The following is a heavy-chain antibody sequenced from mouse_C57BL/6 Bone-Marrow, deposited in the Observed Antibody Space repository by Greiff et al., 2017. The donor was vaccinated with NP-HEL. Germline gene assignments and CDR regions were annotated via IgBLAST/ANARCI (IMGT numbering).Heavy chain of an antibody. CDR1: GYTFTSYG. Sequence: QVQLQQSGAELARPGASVKLSCKASGYTFTSYGISWVKQRTGQGLEWIGMIHPNSGSTNYNEKFKSKATLTVDKSSSTAYMQLSSLTSEDSAVYYCARETTVVPDWYFDVWGTGTTVTVSS. D-gene: IGHD1-1*01. V-gene: IGHV1-81*01. CDR2: IHPNSGST. CDR3: ARETTVVPDWYFDV. J-gene: IGHJ1*03.